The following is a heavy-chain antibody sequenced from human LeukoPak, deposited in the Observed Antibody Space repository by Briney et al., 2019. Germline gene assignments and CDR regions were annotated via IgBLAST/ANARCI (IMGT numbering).Heavy chain of an antibody. CDR3: ARARPVKTRIVLVVYASFGY. V-gene: IGHV4-34*01. CDR2: INHSGST. Sequence: SETLSLTCAVYGGSFSGYYWSWIRQPPGKGLEWIGEINHSGSTNYNPSLKSRVTISVDTSKNQFSLKLSSVTAADTAVYYCARARPVKTRIVLVVYASFGYWGQGTLVTVSS. J-gene: IGHJ4*02. CDR1: GGSFSGYY. D-gene: IGHD2-8*02.